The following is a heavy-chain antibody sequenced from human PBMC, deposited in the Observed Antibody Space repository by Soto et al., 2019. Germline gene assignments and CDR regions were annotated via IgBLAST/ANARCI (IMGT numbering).Heavy chain of an antibody. Sequence: SSETLSLTCAVSSDSISSGYYCDWIRQPPGKGLEWIGSIFHSGTPYYNPSLKSRLTISMDTSKTQFSLKLTSVTAADTAVYYCARRGSRSSSALPSYDYWGRGILVTVS. CDR3: ARRGSRSSSALPSYDY. CDR1: SDSISSGYY. CDR2: IFHSGTP. D-gene: IGHD3-22*01. V-gene: IGHV4-38-2*01. J-gene: IGHJ4*02.